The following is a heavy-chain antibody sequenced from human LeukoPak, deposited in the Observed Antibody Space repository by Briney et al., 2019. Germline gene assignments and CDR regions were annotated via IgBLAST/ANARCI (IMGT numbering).Heavy chain of an antibody. D-gene: IGHD6-13*01. CDR1: GGSFSGYY. Sequence: SETLSLTCAVYGGSFSGYYWSWIRQPPGKGLEWIGEINHSGSTNYNPSLKSRVTISVDTSKNQFSLKLSSVTAADTAVYYCARVLAAAGTWFDPWGQGTLVTVSS. CDR2: INHSGST. V-gene: IGHV4-34*01. CDR3: ARVLAAAGTWFDP. J-gene: IGHJ5*02.